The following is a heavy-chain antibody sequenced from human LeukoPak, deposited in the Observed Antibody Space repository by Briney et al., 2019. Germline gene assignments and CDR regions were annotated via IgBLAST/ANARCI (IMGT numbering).Heavy chain of an antibody. V-gene: IGHV1-8*01. CDR1: GYTFTRYD. Sequence: ASVKVSCKASGYTFTRYDINRVRQATGQGLEWMGWMNPNSGNTGSEHTYTGRVTMTRYTAISTATLYLSSWRSEDTAVYHCARGRQQKIWLQLDVFDYWGQGTLVTVSS. J-gene: IGHJ4*02. CDR3: ARGRQQKIWLQLDVFDY. CDR2: MNPNSGNT. D-gene: IGHD5-24*01.